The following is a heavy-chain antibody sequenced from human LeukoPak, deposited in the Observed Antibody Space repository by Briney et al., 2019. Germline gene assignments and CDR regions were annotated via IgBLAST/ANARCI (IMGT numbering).Heavy chain of an antibody. CDR1: GYTFTSYA. D-gene: IGHD1-1*01. Sequence: GASVTVSCKASGYTFTSYAMHWVRQAPGQRLEWMGWINAGNGNTKYSQKFLGRVTITRDTSASTAYMELSSLRSEDTAVYYCARDRGGTGDFDYWGQGTLVTVSS. V-gene: IGHV1-3*01. CDR3: ARDRGGTGDFDY. CDR2: INAGNGNT. J-gene: IGHJ4*02.